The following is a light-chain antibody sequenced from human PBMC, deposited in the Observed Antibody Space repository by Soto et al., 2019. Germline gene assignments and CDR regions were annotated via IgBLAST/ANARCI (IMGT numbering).Light chain of an antibody. CDR1: QSFSSW. Sequence: DIQMTQSPSTLSASVGDRVTITCRASQSFSSWLAWYQQKPGKAPKLLIYDASSLESGVPSRFSGSGSGTEFTLTISSLQPDDFATYYCQQYNSYLWTFGQGTKVEIK. CDR3: QQYNSYLWT. J-gene: IGKJ1*01. V-gene: IGKV1-5*01. CDR2: DAS.